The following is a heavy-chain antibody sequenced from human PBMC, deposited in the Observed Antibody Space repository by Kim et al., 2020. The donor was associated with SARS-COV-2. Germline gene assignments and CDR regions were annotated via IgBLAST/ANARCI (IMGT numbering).Heavy chain of an antibody. CDR3: ARDPFEQWELPTNL. V-gene: IGHV1-69*01. J-gene: IGHJ5*02. Sequence: YAQEFRGRVSITADESTSTAYMDLSSLRSEDTAVYYCARDPFEQWELPTNLWGQGTLVTVSS. D-gene: IGHD1-26*01.